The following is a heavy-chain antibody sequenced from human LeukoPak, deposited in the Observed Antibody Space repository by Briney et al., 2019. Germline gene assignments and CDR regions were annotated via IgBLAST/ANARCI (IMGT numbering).Heavy chain of an antibody. J-gene: IGHJ6*03. CDR1: GFTFSSYW. D-gene: IGHD3-9*01. Sequence: GGSLRLSCAASGFTFSSYWMSWVRQAPGKGLEWVANIKQDGSEKYCVDSVKGRFTISRDNAKNSLYLQMNSLRAEDTAVYYCARDYDILTEGDYYYYYMDVWGKGTTVTVSS. V-gene: IGHV3-7*01. CDR2: IKQDGSEK. CDR3: ARDYDILTEGDYYYYYMDV.